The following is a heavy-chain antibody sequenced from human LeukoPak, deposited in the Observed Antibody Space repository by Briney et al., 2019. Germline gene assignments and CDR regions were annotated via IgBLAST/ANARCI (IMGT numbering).Heavy chain of an antibody. J-gene: IGHJ5*02. CDR1: GGTFSSYA. CDR3: ASRRWGMTTVTIT. CDR2: IIPIFGTA. V-gene: IGHV1-69*13. Sequence: SVKVSCKASGGTFSSYAISWVRQAPGQGLEWMGGIIPIFGTANYAQKFQGRVTITADESTSTAYMELSSLRSEDTAVYYCASRRWGMTTVTITWGQGTLVTVSS. D-gene: IGHD4-17*01.